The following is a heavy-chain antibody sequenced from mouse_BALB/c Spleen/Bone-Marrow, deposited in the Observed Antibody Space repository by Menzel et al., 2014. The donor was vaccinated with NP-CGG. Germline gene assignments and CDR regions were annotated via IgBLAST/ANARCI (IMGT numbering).Heavy chain of an antibody. CDR1: GYTFTSYW. V-gene: IGHV1S126*01. Sequence: QVQPKQSGAELVRPGASVKVSCKASGYTFTSYWINWVKQRPGQGLEWIGNIYPSDSYTNYNQNFKDKATLTVDKSSSTAYMQLSSPTSEDSAVYYCTRQYGNYYAMDYWGQGTSVTVSS. CDR3: TRQYGNYYAMDY. D-gene: IGHD2-10*02. J-gene: IGHJ4*01. CDR2: IYPSDSYT.